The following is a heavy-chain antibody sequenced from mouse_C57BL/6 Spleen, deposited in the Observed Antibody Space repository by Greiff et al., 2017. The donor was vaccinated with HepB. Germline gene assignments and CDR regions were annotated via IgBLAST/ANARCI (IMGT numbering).Heavy chain of an antibody. J-gene: IGHJ3*01. D-gene: IGHD3-2*02. CDR1: GYTFTSYW. CDR2: IHPNSGST. V-gene: IGHV1-64*01. CDR3: ARSDSSGSRYPFAY. Sequence: QVHVKQPGAELVKPGASVKLSCKASGYTFTSYWMHWVKQRPGQGLEWIGMIHPNSGSTNYNEKFKSKATLTVDKSSSTAYMQLSSRTSEDSAVYYCARSDSSGSRYPFAYWGQGTLVTVSA.